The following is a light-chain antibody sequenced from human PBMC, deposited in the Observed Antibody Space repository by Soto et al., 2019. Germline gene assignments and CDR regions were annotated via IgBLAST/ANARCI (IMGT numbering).Light chain of an antibody. J-gene: IGLJ1*01. Sequence: QSVLTQPASVSGSPGQSITISCTGTSSDVGGYDYVSWYQLHPGKAPKLMVFEVSNRPSGVSYRFSGSKSGNTAPLTISGLQAEDEADYVCSSYSISTAYLFGTGTKVTVL. V-gene: IGLV2-14*01. CDR2: EVS. CDR3: SSYSISTAYL. CDR1: SSDVGGYDY.